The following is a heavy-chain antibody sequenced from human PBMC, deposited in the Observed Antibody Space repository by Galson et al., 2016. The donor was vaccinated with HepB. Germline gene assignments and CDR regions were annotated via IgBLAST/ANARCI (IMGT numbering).Heavy chain of an antibody. CDR3: ARESGTYGIIVFDM. CDR1: GGTFGNYA. Sequence: SVKVSCKASGGTFGNYAIGWLRQAPGQGLEWMGGIMPIFGTETTNYAQKFQDRVTMTADESTGTAYMDLSGLMSEDTAVYYCARESGTYGIIVFDMWGQGTMVIVSS. CDR2: IMPIFGTETT. D-gene: IGHD1-26*01. J-gene: IGHJ3*02. V-gene: IGHV1-69*13.